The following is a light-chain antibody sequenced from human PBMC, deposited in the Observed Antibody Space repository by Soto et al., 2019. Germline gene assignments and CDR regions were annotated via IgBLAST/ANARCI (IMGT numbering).Light chain of an antibody. CDR3: LQSYSTPPFT. V-gene: IGKV1-5*01. J-gene: IGKJ2*01. CDR1: QSITKW. Sequence: DIQMTQSPSTLSASIGDRVTITCRASQSITKWLAWYQHKPGKAPRLLIYDASTLESGVPSRFSGSGSGTEFTLSITSLQPDDFATYYCLQSYSTPPFTFGQGTKLEIK. CDR2: DAS.